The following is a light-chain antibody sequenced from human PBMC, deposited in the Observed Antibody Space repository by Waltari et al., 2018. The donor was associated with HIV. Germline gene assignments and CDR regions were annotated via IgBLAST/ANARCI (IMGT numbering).Light chain of an antibody. CDR3: GTWDSSLSAVV. CDR1: SSNIGNNY. Sequence: QSVLTQPPSVSAAPGQRVTISCSASSSNIGNNYVSWYQQFPGTAPKLLIYDNNKRPSGIPDRFSGSKSGTSATLGITGLQTGDEADYYCGTWDSSLSAVVFGGGTKLTVL. V-gene: IGLV1-51*01. J-gene: IGLJ2*01. CDR2: DNN.